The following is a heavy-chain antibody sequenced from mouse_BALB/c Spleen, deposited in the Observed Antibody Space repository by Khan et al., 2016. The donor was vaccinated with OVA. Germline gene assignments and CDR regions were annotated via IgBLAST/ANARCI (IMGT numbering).Heavy chain of an antibody. CDR3: ARTARIQY. D-gene: IGHD1-2*01. V-gene: IGHV3-2*02. Sequence: EVQLVESGPGLVKPSQSLSLTCTVTGYSITSGYGWNWIRQSPGNKLEWMGYISYSGSTNYNPSLKSRISITRDTSKNPFFLQLNSVTTEDTATYYCARTARIQYWGQGTTLTVSS. J-gene: IGHJ2*01. CDR1: GYSITSGYG. CDR2: ISYSGST.